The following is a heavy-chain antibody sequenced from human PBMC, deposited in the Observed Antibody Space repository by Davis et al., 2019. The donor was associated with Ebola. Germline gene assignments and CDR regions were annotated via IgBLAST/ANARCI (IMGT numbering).Heavy chain of an antibody. V-gene: IGHV1-8*01. CDR1: AYTFTSYD. Sequence: ASVKVSCKASAYTFTSYDFNWVRQATGQGLEWMGWMNPNSGNTGYAQKFQGRVTMTRNTSISTAYMELSSLRSEDTAVYYCARVGYRGYCSSTSCYNWFDPWGQGTLVTVSS. CDR3: ARVGYRGYCSSTSCYNWFDP. J-gene: IGHJ5*02. CDR2: MNPNSGNT. D-gene: IGHD2-2*01.